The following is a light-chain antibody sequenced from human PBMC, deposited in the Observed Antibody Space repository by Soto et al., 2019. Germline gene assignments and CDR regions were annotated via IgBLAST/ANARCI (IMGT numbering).Light chain of an antibody. CDR2: DSS. Sequence: EILLMQSPGTLSLSPGERATLSCRASQTMTRAYVAWYQQKPGQAPRLLIYDSSYRAAGIPARFSGSGSGTEFTLTISSLRPDDFATYYCQHYSGDRATFGQGTKVDIK. J-gene: IGKJ1*01. CDR3: QHYSGDRAT. CDR1: QTMTRAY. V-gene: IGKV3-20*01.